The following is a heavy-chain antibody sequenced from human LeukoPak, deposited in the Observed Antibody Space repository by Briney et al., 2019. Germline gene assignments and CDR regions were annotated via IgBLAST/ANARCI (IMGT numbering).Heavy chain of an antibody. J-gene: IGHJ4*02. CDR1: GFTVSSNY. CDR3: ARLYDSSGYLFDY. D-gene: IGHD3-22*01. CDR2: IYSGGST. V-gene: IGHV3-53*01. Sequence: GGSLRLSCAASGFTVSSNYMGWVRQAPGKGLEWVSVIYSGGSTYYADSVKGRFTISRDNSKNTLYLQMNSLRAEDTAVYYCARLYDSSGYLFDYWGQGTLVTVSS.